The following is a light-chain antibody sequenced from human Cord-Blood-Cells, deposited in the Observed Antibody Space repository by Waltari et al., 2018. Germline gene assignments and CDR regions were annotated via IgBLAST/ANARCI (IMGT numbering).Light chain of an antibody. CDR1: SSDVGGYNY. V-gene: IGLV2-8*01. CDR2: DVS. J-gene: IGLJ1*01. CDR3: SSYAGSNNLV. Sequence: QSALTQPPSASGSPGQSVTISCTGTSSDVGGYNYVSWYQQHPGKAPKLMIYDVSKRPSGVPDCFSGSKSGNTASLTVSGLQAEDEADYYCSSYAGSNNLVFGTGTKVTVL.